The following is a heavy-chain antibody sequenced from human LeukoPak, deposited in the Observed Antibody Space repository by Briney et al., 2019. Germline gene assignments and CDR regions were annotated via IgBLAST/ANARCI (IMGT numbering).Heavy chain of an antibody. CDR2: ISYDGINK. CDR3: AGTGGSSRYPFDY. V-gene: IGHV3-30*04. CDR1: GFTFSSYT. J-gene: IGHJ4*02. D-gene: IGHD6-13*01. Sequence: GALLLSCAASGFTFSSYTMHGGRQAPGKGLEWVAVISYDGINKYYADSVKGRFTISRDNSKNTLYLQMNSLRAEDTAMYYCAGTGGSSRYPFDYWGQGTLVTVSS.